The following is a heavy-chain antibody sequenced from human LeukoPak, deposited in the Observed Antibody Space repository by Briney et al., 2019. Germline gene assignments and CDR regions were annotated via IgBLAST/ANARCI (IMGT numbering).Heavy chain of an antibody. D-gene: IGHD2-21*01. CDR1: GGSISSGGYS. Sequence: SETLSLTCAVSGGSISSGGYSWSWIRQPPGTGLEWIGYIYHSGSTYYNPSLKSRVTISVDRSKNQFSLKLSSVTAADTAVYYCARRDVSWFDPWGQGTLVTVSS. V-gene: IGHV4-30-2*01. CDR3: ARRDVSWFDP. J-gene: IGHJ5*02. CDR2: IYHSGST.